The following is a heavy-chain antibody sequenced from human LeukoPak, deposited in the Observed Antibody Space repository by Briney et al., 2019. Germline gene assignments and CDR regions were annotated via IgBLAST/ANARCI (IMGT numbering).Heavy chain of an antibody. J-gene: IGHJ4*02. CDR3: AREPPGQRYCSGGSCYSYAGALDY. V-gene: IGHV5-10-1*01. CDR2: IDPSDSYT. Sequence: GESLKISCKGSGYSFTSYWISWVRQMPGKGLEWMGRIDPSDSYTNYSPSFQGHVTISADKSISTAYLQWSSLKASDTAMYYCAREPPGQRYCSGGSCYSYAGALDYCGQGTLVTVSS. CDR1: GYSFTSYW. D-gene: IGHD2-15*01.